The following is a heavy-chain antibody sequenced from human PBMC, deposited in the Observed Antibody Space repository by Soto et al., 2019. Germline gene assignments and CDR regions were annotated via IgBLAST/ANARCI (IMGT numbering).Heavy chain of an antibody. CDR2: IYYSGST. CDR3: ARGYDYDSGGYFLDH. D-gene: IGHD3-22*01. V-gene: IGHV4-31*03. J-gene: IGHJ4*02. Sequence: QVQLQESGPGLVKPSQTLSLICTVSGGSVSSNIYYWTWIRQHPGKGPEWIGHIYYSGSTYYNPSLKSRVTISLDTAKNQFSLKLTAVTAADTAVYYCARGYDYDSGGYFLDHWGQGTLVTVSS. CDR1: GGSVSSNIYY.